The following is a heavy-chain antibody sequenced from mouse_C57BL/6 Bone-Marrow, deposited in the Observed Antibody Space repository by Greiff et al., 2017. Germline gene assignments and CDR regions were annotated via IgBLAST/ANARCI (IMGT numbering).Heavy chain of an antibody. J-gene: IGHJ1*03. D-gene: IGHD1-1*01. Sequence: VQLQQSGPELVKPGASVKISCKASGYSFTGYYMNWVKQSPEKSLEWIGEINPSTGGTTYNQKFKAKATLTVDKSSSTAYMQLKSLTSEDSAVYYRARDTTVVYWYFDVWGTGTTVTVSS. CDR3: ARDTTVVYWYFDV. CDR2: INPSTGGT. CDR1: GYSFTGYY. V-gene: IGHV1-42*01.